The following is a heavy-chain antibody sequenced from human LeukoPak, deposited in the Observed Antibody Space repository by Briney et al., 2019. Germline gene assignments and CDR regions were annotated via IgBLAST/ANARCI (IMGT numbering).Heavy chain of an antibody. CDR3: ARELLNAPTPGAY. J-gene: IGHJ4*02. Sequence: GSLRLSCAASGFTFDTYAMSWVRQSPGKGLEWIGEVHRSGSTNYKPSLKRRVTISIDRSKDQISLDLTSVTAADTAVYYCARELLNAPTPGAYWGQGILVTVSS. CDR1: GFTFDTYAM. V-gene: IGHV4-4*02. D-gene: IGHD2-21*01. CDR2: VHRSGST.